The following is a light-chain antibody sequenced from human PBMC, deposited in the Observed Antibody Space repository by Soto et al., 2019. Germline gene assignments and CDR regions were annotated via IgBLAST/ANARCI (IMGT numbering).Light chain of an antibody. CDR3: QQLNTYPLFT. V-gene: IGKV1-9*01. CDR2: AAS. CDR1: QDISRY. J-gene: IGKJ3*01. Sequence: DIQLTQSPSFLSASVGDRVTITCRASQDISRYLAWYQQKAGKAPKLLIYAASTLQKGVPSRFSGSGSGTEVTLPISSLQPDDFATYYCQQLNTYPLFTFGPGTEVDI.